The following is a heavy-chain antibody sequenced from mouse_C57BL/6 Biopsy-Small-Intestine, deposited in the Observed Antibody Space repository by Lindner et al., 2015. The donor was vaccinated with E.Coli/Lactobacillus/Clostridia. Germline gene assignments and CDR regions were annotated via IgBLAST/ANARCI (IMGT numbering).Heavy chain of an antibody. Sequence: VQLQESGAELVKPGASVKMSCKASGYTFTTYPIEWMKQNHGKSLEWIGNFHPYNDDTNYNEKFKGKVTLTVEKSSSTVYLELSRLTSDDSAVYYCARGDPYSSNWGFAYWGQGTLVTVSA. CDR2: FHPYNDDT. V-gene: IGHV1-47*01. CDR3: ARGDPYSSNWGFAY. CDR1: GYTFTTYP. D-gene: IGHD2-5*01. J-gene: IGHJ3*01.